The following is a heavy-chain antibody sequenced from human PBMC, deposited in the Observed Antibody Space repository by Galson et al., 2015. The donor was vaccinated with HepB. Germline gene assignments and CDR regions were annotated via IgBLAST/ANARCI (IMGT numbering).Heavy chain of an antibody. CDR1: GYTFTSYG. Sequence: SVKVSCKASGYTFTSYGISWVRQAPGQGLAWMGWISAYNGNTNYAQKLQGRVTMTTDTSTSTAYTELRSLRSDDTAVYYCARGGMEPYYYYYYMDVWGKGTTVTVSS. CDR3: ARGGMEPYYYYYYMDV. D-gene: IGHD1-14*01. CDR2: ISAYNGNT. V-gene: IGHV1-18*01. J-gene: IGHJ6*03.